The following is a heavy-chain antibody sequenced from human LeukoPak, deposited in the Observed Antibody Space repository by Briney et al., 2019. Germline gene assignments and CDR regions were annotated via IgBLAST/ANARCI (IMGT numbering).Heavy chain of an antibody. V-gene: IGHV3-21*01. CDR1: GFSFSNYA. CDR3: ARGYCGGDCYGD. CDR2: IDGSSSHI. Sequence: PGGSLRLSCAASGFSFSNYAMNWVRQAPGKGLEWVSSIDGSSSHIYYADSVKGRFTISRDNTKSSLYLQTNSLRAEDMAVYYCARGYCGGDCYGDWGQGTLVTVSS. D-gene: IGHD2-21*02. J-gene: IGHJ1*01.